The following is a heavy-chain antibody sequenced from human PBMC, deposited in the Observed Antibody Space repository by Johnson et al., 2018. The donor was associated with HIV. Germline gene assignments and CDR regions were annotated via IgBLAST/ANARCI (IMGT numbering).Heavy chain of an antibody. J-gene: IGHJ3*02. CDR3: AQGGGSYYRGDAFDI. Sequence: VQLVESGGGVVQPGRSLRLSCAASGFTFSTYAMTWVRQAPGKGLEWVANINQDGSEKYDGDSGRGRFTIFRDNARNSLYLQMNSLRAEDTAVYYCAQGGGSYYRGDAFDIWGQGTMVTVSS. D-gene: IGHD1-26*01. CDR2: INQDGSEK. V-gene: IGHV3-7*01. CDR1: GFTFSTYA.